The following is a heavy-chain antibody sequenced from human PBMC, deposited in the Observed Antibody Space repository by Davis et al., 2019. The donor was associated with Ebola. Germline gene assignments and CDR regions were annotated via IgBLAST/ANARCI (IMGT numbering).Heavy chain of an antibody. J-gene: IGHJ4*02. CDR2: IYYSGST. CDR3: ACVAAAGTGGLEY. CDR1: GGSFSGYY. D-gene: IGHD6-13*01. V-gene: IGHV4-59*01. Sequence: GSLRLSCAVYGGSFSGYYWSWIRQPPGKGLEWIGYIYYSGSTNYNPSLKSRVTISVDTSKNQFSLKLSSVTAADTAVYYCACVAAAGTGGLEYWGQGTLVTVSS.